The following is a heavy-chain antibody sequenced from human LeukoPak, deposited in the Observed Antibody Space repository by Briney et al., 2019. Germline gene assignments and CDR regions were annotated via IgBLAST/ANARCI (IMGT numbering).Heavy chain of an antibody. V-gene: IGHV5-51*01. CDR3: ARQYCSGGSCGPTLFDP. CDR2: IYPGDSDT. CDR1: GYSFTSYW. J-gene: IGHJ5*02. D-gene: IGHD2-15*01. Sequence: GESLKISCKGSGYSFTSYWIGWVRQMPGKGLEWMGIIYPGDSDTRYSPSFQGQVTISADKSISTAYLRWSSLKASDTAMYYCARQYCSGGSCGPTLFDPWGQGTLVTVSS.